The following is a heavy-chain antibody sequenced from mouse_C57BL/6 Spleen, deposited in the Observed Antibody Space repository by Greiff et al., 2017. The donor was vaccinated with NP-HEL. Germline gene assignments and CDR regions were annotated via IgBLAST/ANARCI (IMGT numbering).Heavy chain of an antibody. J-gene: IGHJ4*01. CDR2: IRSKSSNYAT. D-gene: IGHD1-1*01. CDR3: VRDPRCSSYGYCYAMDY. Sequence: EVQGVESGGGLVQPKGSLKLSCAASGFTFNTYAMHWVRQAPGKGLEWVARIRSKSSNYATYYADSVKDRVTISRDESQSMLYLQMNNLKTEDTAMYYCVRDPRCSSYGYCYAMDYWGQGTSVTVSS. V-gene: IGHV10-3*01. CDR1: GFTFNTYA.